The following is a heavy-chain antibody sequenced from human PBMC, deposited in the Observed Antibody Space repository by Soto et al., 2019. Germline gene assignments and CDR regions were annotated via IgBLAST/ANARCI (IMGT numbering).Heavy chain of an antibody. CDR1: GGSVSSGSCY. Sequence: SETLSLTCTVSGGSVSSGSCYWSWIRQPPGKGLEWIGYIYYSGSTNYNPSLKSRVTISVDTSKNQFSLKLSSVTAADTAVYYCARSVYDFWSGYLWGFDYWGQGTLVTVSS. J-gene: IGHJ4*02. V-gene: IGHV4-61*01. CDR3: ARSVYDFWSGYLWGFDY. D-gene: IGHD3-3*01. CDR2: IYYSGST.